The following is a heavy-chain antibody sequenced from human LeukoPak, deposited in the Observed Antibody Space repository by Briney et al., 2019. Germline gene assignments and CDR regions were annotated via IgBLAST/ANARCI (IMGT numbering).Heavy chain of an antibody. CDR3: AKYSSSWHFDY. CDR2: INTGNGNT. Sequence: ASVKVSCKASGYTFTSYAMHWVRQAPGQRLEWMGWINTGNGNTKFSQKFQGRVTITRDTSASTAYTELSSLRSEDTAVYYCAKYSSSWHFDYWGQGTLVTVSS. D-gene: IGHD6-13*01. J-gene: IGHJ4*02. V-gene: IGHV1-3*04. CDR1: GYTFTSYA.